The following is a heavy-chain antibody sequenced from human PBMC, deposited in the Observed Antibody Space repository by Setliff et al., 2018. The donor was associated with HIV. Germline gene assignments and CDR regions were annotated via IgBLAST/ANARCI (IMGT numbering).Heavy chain of an antibody. V-gene: IGHV1-2*02. D-gene: IGHD3-22*01. CDR2: INSASGGT. J-gene: IGHJ4*02. CDR1: GYTFTDYY. Sequence: GASVKVSCKASGYTFTDYYIHWVRQAPGQGLEWMGWINSASGGTNYAQNFQGRVTVTRDTSINTAYVELNSLRAEDTAVYYCARDYDSSGSLFDYWGQGTLVTVSS. CDR3: ARDYDSSGSLFDY.